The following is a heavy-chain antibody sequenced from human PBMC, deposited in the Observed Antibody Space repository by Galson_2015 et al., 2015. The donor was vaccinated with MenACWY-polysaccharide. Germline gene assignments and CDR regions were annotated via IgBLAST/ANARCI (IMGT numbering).Heavy chain of an antibody. J-gene: IGHJ4*02. CDR1: AFTLHRYI. CDR2: MSHDGYSK. V-gene: IGHV3-30*04. Sequence: SLRLSCADSAFTLHRYIIHWVRQAPGKGLEWVAAMSHDGYSKYYIYSAKRRLTISRDSSNNVSRLQMDSLRPEDTAVYYCAIEGGSSGRSGYFDPWGQGTLVTVSS. CDR3: AIEGGSSGRSGYFDP. D-gene: IGHD6-19*01.